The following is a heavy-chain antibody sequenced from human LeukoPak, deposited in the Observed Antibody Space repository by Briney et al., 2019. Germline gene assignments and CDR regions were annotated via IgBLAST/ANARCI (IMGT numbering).Heavy chain of an antibody. J-gene: IGHJ4*02. Sequence: PGGSLRLSCAASGFIFSYYYMSWIRQVPGKGLEWVSFTSCGGGATYYAGFVKGRFTFSRDNAQNSLSLQMNSLRVEHTAVYQCARDRQVNTSVDSVEYWGQGALVTVSS. CDR3: ARDRQVNTSVDSVEY. CDR1: GFIFSYYY. V-gene: IGHV3-11*01. CDR2: TSCGGGAT. D-gene: IGHD5-12*01.